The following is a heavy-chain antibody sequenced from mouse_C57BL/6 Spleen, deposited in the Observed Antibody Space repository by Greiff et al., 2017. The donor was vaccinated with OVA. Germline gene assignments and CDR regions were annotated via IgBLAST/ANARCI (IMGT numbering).Heavy chain of an antibody. J-gene: IGHJ4*01. V-gene: IGHV1-81*01. Sequence: VKLMESGAELARPGASVKLSCKASGYTFTSYGISWVKQRPGQGLEWIGEIYPRSGNTYYNEKFKGKATLTADKSSSTAYMELRSLTSEDSAVYFCARGDGYHGLYAMDYWGQGTSVTVSS. CDR3: ARGDGYHGLYAMDY. CDR2: IYPRSGNT. D-gene: IGHD2-3*01. CDR1: GYTFTSYG.